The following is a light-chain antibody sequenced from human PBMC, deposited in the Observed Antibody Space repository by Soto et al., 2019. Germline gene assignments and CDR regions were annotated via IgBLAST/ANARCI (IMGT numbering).Light chain of an antibody. CDR2: GNS. CDR1: SSNIGAGYD. Sequence: QSVLTQPPSVSGAPGQRVTISCTGSSSNIGAGYDVHWYQQLPGTAPKLLIYGNSNRPSGVPDRFSGSKSGTSASLAITGLQADDEADDYCQSYDSSLSGVGFGGGTKLTVL. V-gene: IGLV1-40*01. CDR3: QSYDSSLSGVG. J-gene: IGLJ2*01.